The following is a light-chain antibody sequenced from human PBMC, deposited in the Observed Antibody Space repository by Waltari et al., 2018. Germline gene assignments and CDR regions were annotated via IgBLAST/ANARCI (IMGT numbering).Light chain of an antibody. CDR2: RNN. Sequence: QSVLTQPPSASGTPGQRFTISCSGSSPNIGSNYVYWYQQLPGTAPKLLIYRNNQRPSGVPDRFSGSKSGTSASLAISGLRSEDEADYYCAAWDDSLSGYVFGTGTKVTVL. J-gene: IGLJ1*01. V-gene: IGLV1-47*01. CDR3: AAWDDSLSGYV. CDR1: SPNIGSNY.